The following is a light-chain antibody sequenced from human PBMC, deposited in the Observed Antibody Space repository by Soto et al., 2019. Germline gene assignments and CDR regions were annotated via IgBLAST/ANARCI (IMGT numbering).Light chain of an antibody. J-gene: IGKJ1*01. Sequence: EIVMTQSPATLSVSPGEGATLYCRASQRVSNNLAWYQHKPGQAPRLLIYGVSTRATGIPARFSGSGSETEFTLTISSLQSEDFAIYYCQQYNDWPRTFGQGTKVDIK. CDR1: QRVSNN. CDR3: QQYNDWPRT. V-gene: IGKV3-15*01. CDR2: GVS.